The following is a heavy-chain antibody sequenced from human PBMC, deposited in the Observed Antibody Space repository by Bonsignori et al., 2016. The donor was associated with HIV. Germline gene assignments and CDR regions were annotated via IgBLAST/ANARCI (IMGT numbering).Heavy chain of an antibody. V-gene: IGHV1-2*02. CDR3: ARSQWELDAFDI. D-gene: IGHD1-26*01. J-gene: IGHJ3*02. Sequence: WVRQAPGQGLEWMGWINPNSGGTNYAQKFQGRVTMTRDTSISTAYMELSRLRSDDTAVYYCARSQWELDAFDIWGQGTMVTVSS. CDR2: INPNSGGT.